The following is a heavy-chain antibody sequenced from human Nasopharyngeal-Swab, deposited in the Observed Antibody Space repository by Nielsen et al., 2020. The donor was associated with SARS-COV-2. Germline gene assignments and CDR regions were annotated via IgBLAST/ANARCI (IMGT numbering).Heavy chain of an antibody. D-gene: IGHD1-26*01. Sequence: SETLSLTCTVSGGSIGSSSYYWGWIRQPPGKGLEWIGSIYYRGSTYYNPSLKSRVSISVDASKNQFSLKLTSVTAADTAVYYCARAAGGSYVAPFDYWGQGTLVTVSS. CDR1: GGSIGSSSYY. CDR3: ARAAGGSYVAPFDY. V-gene: IGHV4-39*01. CDR2: IYYRGST. J-gene: IGHJ4*02.